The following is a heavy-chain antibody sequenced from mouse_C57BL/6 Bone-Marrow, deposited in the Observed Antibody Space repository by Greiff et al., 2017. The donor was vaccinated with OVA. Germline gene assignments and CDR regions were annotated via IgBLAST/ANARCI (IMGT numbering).Heavy chain of an antibody. CDR1: GFTFSSYG. D-gene: IGHD2-5*01. J-gene: IGHJ2*01. CDR2: ISSGGSYT. Sequence: EVNLVESGGDLVEPGGSLKLSCAASGFTFSSYGMSWVRQTPDKRLEWVATISSGGSYTYYPDSVKGRFTISRDNAKNTLYLQMSSLKSEDTAMYYCARHRTIVTLDYWGQGTTLTVSS. CDR3: ARHRTIVTLDY. V-gene: IGHV5-6*01.